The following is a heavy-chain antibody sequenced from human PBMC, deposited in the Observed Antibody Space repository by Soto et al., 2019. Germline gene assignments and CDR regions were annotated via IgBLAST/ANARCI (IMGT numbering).Heavy chain of an antibody. V-gene: IGHV4-59*08. J-gene: IGHJ6*02. CDR2: GST. CDR3: GRQGRYGNEASGYFYFYGMDV. Sequence: GSTNYNPSLKSRVTISIDTSKNQFSLKLSSVTAADTAVYYCGRQGRYGNEASGYFYFYGMDVWGQGTTVTVSS. D-gene: IGHD3-16*01.